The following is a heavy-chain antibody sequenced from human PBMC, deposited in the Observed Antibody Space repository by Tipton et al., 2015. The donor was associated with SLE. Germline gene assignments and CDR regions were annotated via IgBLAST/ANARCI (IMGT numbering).Heavy chain of an antibody. J-gene: IGHJ3*02. V-gene: IGHV4-34*01. D-gene: IGHD3-16*01. Sequence: TLSLTCAVFGGSFSGYYWSWIRQPPGKGLEWIGEINHSGSTNYNPSLKSRVTISVDTSKNQFSLKLSSVTAADTAVYYCARALSLGAFDIWGQGTMVTVSS. CDR3: ARALSLGAFDI. CDR1: GGSFSGYY. CDR2: INHSGST.